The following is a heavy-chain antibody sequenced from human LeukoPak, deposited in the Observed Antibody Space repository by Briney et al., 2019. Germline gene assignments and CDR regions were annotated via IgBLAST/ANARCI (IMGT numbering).Heavy chain of an antibody. J-gene: IGHJ5*02. CDR2: IYTSGST. CDR1: GGSISSYY. CDR3: AREWELRTYNWFDP. Sequence: PSETLSLTCTVSGGSISSYYWSWIRQPAGKGLEWIGRIYTSGSTNYNPSLKSRVTMSVGTSKNQFSLKLSSVTAADTAVYYCAREWELRTYNWFDPWGQGTLVTVSS. V-gene: IGHV4-4*07. D-gene: IGHD1-26*01.